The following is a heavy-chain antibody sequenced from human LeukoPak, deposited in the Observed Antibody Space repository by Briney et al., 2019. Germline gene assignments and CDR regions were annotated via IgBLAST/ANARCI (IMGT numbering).Heavy chain of an antibody. Sequence: ASVKVSCKASGYTFTGYYMHWVRQAPGQGLEWMGWINPNSGGTNYAQKFQGRVTMTRDTSITTAYMELSGLRSDDTAVYYCARVSLWRYDFDYWGPGNLVTVSS. D-gene: IGHD3-10*01. CDR3: ARVSLWRYDFDY. CDR2: INPNSGGT. V-gene: IGHV1-2*02. J-gene: IGHJ4*02. CDR1: GYTFTGYY.